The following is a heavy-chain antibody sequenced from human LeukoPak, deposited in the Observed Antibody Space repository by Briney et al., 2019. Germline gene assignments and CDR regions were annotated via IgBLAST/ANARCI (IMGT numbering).Heavy chain of an antibody. CDR2: IYNSGST. V-gene: IGHV3-53*04. J-gene: IGHJ4*02. Sequence: GGSLRLSCAASGFTVSSNYMSWVRQAPGKGLEWVSVIYNSGSTDYADSVKGRFTISRHNSENTLYLQMNSLRAEDTAVYYCATLGDTAMVYDYWGQGTLVTVSS. CDR3: ATLGDTAMVYDY. D-gene: IGHD5-18*01. CDR1: GFTVSSNY.